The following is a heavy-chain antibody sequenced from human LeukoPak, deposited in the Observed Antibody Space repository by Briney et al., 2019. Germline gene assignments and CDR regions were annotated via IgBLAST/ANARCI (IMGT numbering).Heavy chain of an antibody. V-gene: IGHV7-4-1*02. CDR2: INTNTGNP. CDR1: GYTFTSYA. Sequence: EASVKVSCKASGYTFTSYAMNWVRQAPGQGLEWMGWINTNTGNPMYAQGFTGRFVFSLDTSVSTAYLQISSLKAEDTAVYYCARGGAIAASRLMDVWGQGTTVTVSS. D-gene: IGHD6-25*01. CDR3: ARGGAIAASRLMDV. J-gene: IGHJ6*02.